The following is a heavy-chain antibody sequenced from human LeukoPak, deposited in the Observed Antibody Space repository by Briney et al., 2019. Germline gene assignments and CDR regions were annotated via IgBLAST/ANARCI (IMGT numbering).Heavy chain of an antibody. Sequence: SETLSLTCTVSGGSISSSSYYWGWIRQPPGKGLEWIGSIYYSGSTYYNPSLKSRVTISVDTSKNQFSLKLSSVTAADTAVYYCARTDSSGYYHYFDYWGQGTLVTVSS. V-gene: IGHV4-39*01. D-gene: IGHD3-22*01. J-gene: IGHJ4*02. CDR3: ARTDSSGYYHYFDY. CDR2: IYYSGST. CDR1: GGSISSSSYY.